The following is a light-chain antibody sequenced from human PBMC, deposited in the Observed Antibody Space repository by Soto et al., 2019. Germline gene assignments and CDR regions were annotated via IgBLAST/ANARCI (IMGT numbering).Light chain of an antibody. CDR1: QSVSSN. Sequence: EIVMTQSPASLSVSPGERATLSCRASQSVSSNLAWYHQKPGQAPRLLIYGASTRATGVPARFSGRGSGTEFTLTISSLQSEDFAVYYCQQYNNWPYTFGQGTKLEIK. V-gene: IGKV3-15*01. CDR2: GAS. J-gene: IGKJ2*01. CDR3: QQYNNWPYT.